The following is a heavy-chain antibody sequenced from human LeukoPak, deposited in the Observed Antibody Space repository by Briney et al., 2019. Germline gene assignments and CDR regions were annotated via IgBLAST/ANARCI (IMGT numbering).Heavy chain of an antibody. V-gene: IGHV6-1*01. CDR2: TYYRSKWYN. J-gene: IGHJ4*02. D-gene: IGHD6-19*01. CDR3: AREEGYSSGPTGISFDY. Sequence: SQTLSLTCAISGDSVSSNSAAWNWIRQSPSRGLEWLGRTYYRSKWYNDYAVSVKSRITINPDTFKNQFSLQLNSVTPEDTAVYYCAREEGYSSGPTGISFDYWDQGTLVTVSS. CDR1: GDSVSSNSAA.